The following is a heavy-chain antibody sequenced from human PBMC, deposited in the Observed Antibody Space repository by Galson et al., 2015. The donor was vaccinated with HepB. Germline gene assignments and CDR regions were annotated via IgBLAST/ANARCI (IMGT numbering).Heavy chain of an antibody. CDR2: INPSGGST. CDR1: GYTFTSYY. Sequence: SVTVSCKASGYTFTSYYMHWVRQAPGQGLEWMGIINPSGGSTSYAQKFQGRVTMTRDTSTSTVYMELSSLRSEDTAVYYCARDIVDIVVVPAAIRGFNYYYGMDVWGQGTTVTVSS. V-gene: IGHV1-46*01. J-gene: IGHJ6*02. CDR3: ARDIVDIVVVPAAIRGFNYYYGMDV. D-gene: IGHD2-2*02.